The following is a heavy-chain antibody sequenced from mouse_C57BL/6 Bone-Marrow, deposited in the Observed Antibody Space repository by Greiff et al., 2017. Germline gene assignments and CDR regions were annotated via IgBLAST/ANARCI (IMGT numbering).Heavy chain of an antibody. CDR2: IYPGSGST. CDR1: GYTFTSYW. V-gene: IGHV1-55*01. D-gene: IGHD1-2*01. J-gene: IGHJ2*01. Sequence: QVQLQQPGAELVKPGASVKMSCKASGYTFTSYWITWVKQRPGQGLEWIGDIYPGSGSTNYNEKFKSKATLTVDKSSSTAYMQLSSLTSEDSAVYYCARWLRQYYFDYWGQGTTLTVSS. CDR3: ARWLRQYYFDY.